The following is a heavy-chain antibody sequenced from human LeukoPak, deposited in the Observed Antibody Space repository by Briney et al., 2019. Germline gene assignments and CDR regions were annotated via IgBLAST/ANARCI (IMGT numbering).Heavy chain of an antibody. Sequence: ASVEVSCKASGYTFSSYDINWVRQAPGQGLEWMGIINPSGGSTSYAQKFQGRVTMTRDMSTSTVYMELSSLRSEDTAVYYCARDRFYCSSTSCHPHWYFDLWGRGTLVTVSS. CDR3: ARDRFYCSSTSCHPHWYFDL. J-gene: IGHJ2*01. CDR1: GYTFSSYD. D-gene: IGHD2-2*01. CDR2: INPSGGST. V-gene: IGHV1-46*01.